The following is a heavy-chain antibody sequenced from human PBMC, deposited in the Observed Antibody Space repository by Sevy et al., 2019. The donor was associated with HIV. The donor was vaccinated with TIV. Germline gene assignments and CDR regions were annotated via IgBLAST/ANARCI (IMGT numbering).Heavy chain of an antibody. D-gene: IGHD1-26*01. CDR1: GFAFSTHA. CDR2: ISYEGTET. J-gene: IGHJ4*01. V-gene: IGHV3-30-3*01. Sequence: LRLSCAASGFAFSTHAMHWVRQAPGKGLEWVAVISYEGTETFYAASVEGRFTISRDNSKNMLSLQINSLRPEDTAVYYCARDGGYSIKWYPLYWGHGTLVTVSS. CDR3: ARDGGYSIKWYPLY.